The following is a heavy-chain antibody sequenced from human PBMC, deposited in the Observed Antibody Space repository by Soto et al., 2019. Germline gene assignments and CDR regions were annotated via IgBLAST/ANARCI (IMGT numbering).Heavy chain of an antibody. D-gene: IGHD1-26*01. V-gene: IGHV4-39*02. CDR3: ATQEVGGSYVYTFDP. CDR2: IYYSGST. Sequence: QLQLQESGPGLVKPSETLSLTCTVSGGSISSSSYYWGWIRQPPGKGLEWIGSIYYSGSTYYNPPLTSRVTISVDTSKNHFSLKLSSVTAADTAVYYCATQEVGGSYVYTFDPWGQGTLVTVSS. CDR1: GGSISSSSYY. J-gene: IGHJ5*02.